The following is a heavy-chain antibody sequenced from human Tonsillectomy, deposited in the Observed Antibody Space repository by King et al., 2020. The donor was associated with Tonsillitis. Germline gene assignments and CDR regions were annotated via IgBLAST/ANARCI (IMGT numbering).Heavy chain of an antibody. V-gene: IGHV3-23*04. CDR2: ISGSGAYA. J-gene: IGHJ4*02. CDR3: AKQIGFCSGGTCSLDN. D-gene: IGHD2-15*01. CDR1: GFTFYNYA. Sequence: VQLVESGGGLVQSGGSLRLSCAASGFTFYNYAMSWVRQAPGKGLEWVSTISGSGAYAYYADSVEGRFTISRDNSKNTLCPQMNTLRAEDTAVYYCAKQIGFCSGGTCSLDNWGQGALVTVSS.